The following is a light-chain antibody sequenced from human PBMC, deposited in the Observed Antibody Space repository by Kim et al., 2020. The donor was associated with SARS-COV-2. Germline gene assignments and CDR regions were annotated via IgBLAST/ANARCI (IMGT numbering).Light chain of an antibody. V-gene: IGLV3-1*01. CDR3: QAWDRFTAV. J-gene: IGLJ3*02. CDR2: QNS. Sequence: YELTQPPSVSVSPGQTASITCSGDKLGDKLASWYQQKPGQSPVLVMYQNSKRYSGIPGRFSGSNSGNTATLTISGTQAMDEADYFCQAWDRFTAVFGGGT. CDR1: KLGDKL.